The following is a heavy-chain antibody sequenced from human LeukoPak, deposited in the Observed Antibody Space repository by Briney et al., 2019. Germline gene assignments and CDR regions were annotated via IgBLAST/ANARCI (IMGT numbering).Heavy chain of an antibody. Sequence: SVKVSCKASGGIFSSYAISWVRQAPGQGLEWMGGIIPIFGTANYAQKFQGRVTITADESTSTAYMELSSLRSEDTAVYYCARDRYYYDSSGYFLFDYWGQGTLVTVSS. CDR3: ARDRYYYDSSGYFLFDY. CDR1: GGIFSSYA. J-gene: IGHJ4*02. D-gene: IGHD3-22*01. V-gene: IGHV1-69*13. CDR2: IIPIFGTA.